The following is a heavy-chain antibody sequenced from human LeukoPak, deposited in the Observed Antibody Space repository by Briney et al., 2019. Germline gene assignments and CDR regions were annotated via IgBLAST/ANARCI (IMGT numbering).Heavy chain of an antibody. D-gene: IGHD1-26*01. CDR2: INPNSGGT. V-gene: IGHV1-2*04. Sequence: ASVKVSCKASGYTFTGYYMHWVRQAPGQGLEWMGWINPNSGGTNYAQKFQDWVTMTRDTSISTAYMELRRLRFDDTAVYYCARDGGRYINWFDPWGQGTLVTVSS. CDR1: GYTFTGYY. J-gene: IGHJ5*02. CDR3: ARDGGRYINWFDP.